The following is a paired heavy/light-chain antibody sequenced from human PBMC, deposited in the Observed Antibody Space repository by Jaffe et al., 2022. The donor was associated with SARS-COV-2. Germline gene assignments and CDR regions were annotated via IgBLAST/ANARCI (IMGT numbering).Heavy chain of an antibody. V-gene: IGHV4-39*01. CDR2: IYYSGNT. CDR3: ARSLAAVFDY. Sequence: QLQLQESGPGLVNPSETLSLTCTVSGGSISSSDHFWGWIRQPPGKGLEWIGSIYYSGNTYYNPSLKSRVTISVDTSKNQFSLKLSSVTAADTAVYYCARSLAAVFDYWGQGTLVTVSS. D-gene: IGHD6-13*01. J-gene: IGHJ4*01. CDR1: GGSISSSDHF.
Light chain of an antibody. J-gene: IGKJ1*01. CDR1: QSVSNW. CDR2: QAS. CDR3: QQYNSYPWT. Sequence: DIQMTQSPSTLSASLGDRVTITCRASQSVSNWLAWYQQKRGKAPKLLIYQASSLESGVPSRFSGSGSGTGFTLTISSLQPDDFATYYCQQYNSYPWTFGQGTKVEIK. V-gene: IGKV1-5*03.